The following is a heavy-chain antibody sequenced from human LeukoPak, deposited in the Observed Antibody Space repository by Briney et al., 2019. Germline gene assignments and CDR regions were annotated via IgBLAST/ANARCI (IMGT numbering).Heavy chain of an antibody. CDR3: ARAPLYYGDQNNWFDP. J-gene: IGHJ5*02. V-gene: IGHV1-2*06. CDR2: INPNSGCT. D-gene: IGHD4-17*01. Sequence: ASVKVSCKASGYTFTGYYMHWVLQAPGQGLEWMGRINPNSGCTNYAQKFQGRVTMTRDTSISTAYMELSRLRSDDTAVYYCARAPLYYGDQNNWFDPWGQGTLVTVSS. CDR1: GYTFTGYY.